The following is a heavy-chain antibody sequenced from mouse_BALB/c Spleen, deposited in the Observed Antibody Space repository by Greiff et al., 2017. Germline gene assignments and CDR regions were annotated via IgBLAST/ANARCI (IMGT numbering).Heavy chain of an antibody. CDR1: GFTFSSYY. D-gene: IGHD2-14*01. J-gene: IGHJ2*01. Sequence: DVQLVESGGGLVKLGGSLKLSCAASGFTFSSYYMSWVRQTPEKRLELVAAINSNGGSTYYPDTVKGRFTISRDNAKNTLYLQMSSLKSEDTALYYCARREVRPYYFDYWGQGTTLTVSS. CDR3: ARREVRPYYFDY. CDR2: INSNGGST. V-gene: IGHV5-6-2*01.